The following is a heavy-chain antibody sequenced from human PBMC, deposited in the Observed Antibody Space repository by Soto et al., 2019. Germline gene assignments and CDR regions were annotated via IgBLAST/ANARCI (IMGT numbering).Heavy chain of an antibody. V-gene: IGHV4-34*01. Sequence: SETLSLTCAVYGGSFSAYDWSGIRKPPGKGLEWIGEIDHSGSTNCNPSLESRVTISVDTSKNQFSLKVSSVTAADTAVYHCARTDRAIFYGMDVWGQGTTVTVSS. CDR2: IDHSGST. CDR3: ARTDRAIFYGMDV. CDR1: GGSFSAYD. D-gene: IGHD3-22*01. J-gene: IGHJ6*02.